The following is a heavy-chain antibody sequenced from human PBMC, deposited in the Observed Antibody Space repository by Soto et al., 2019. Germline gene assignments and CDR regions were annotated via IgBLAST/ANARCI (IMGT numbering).Heavy chain of an antibody. CDR3: ARDGGKYSSSSLNLRPTANPPDY. J-gene: IGHJ4*02. D-gene: IGHD6-6*01. CDR2: IKQDGSEK. CDR1: GFTFSSYW. Sequence: PGGSLRLSCAASGFTFSSYWMSWVRQAPGKGLEWVANIKQDGSEKYYVDSVKGRFTISRDNAKNSLYLQMNSLRAEDTAVYYCARDGGKYSSSSLNLRPTANPPDYWGQGTLVTVSS. V-gene: IGHV3-7*03.